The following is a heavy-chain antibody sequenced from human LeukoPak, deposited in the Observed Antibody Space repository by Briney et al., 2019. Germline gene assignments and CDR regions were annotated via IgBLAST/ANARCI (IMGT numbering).Heavy chain of an antibody. D-gene: IGHD3-22*01. J-gene: IGHJ5*02. CDR2: IRSNSDGGTI. V-gene: IGHV3-15*01. CDR3: ATDFYDST. Sequence: GGSLRLSCAASGFTFSRYWMSWVRQVPRKGLEWVGRIRSNSDGGTIDYAAPVKGRFTLSRDDSKTTLYLQMNSLQTEDTAVYYCATDFYDSTWGQGALVTVSS. CDR1: GFTFSRYW.